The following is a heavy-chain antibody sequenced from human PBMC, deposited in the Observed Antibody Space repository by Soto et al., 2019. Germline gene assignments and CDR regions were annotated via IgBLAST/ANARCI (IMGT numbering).Heavy chain of an antibody. V-gene: IGHV4-4*02. CDR1: GGSISSSSW. CDR3: ARGIVVVPAATLGWWFDP. D-gene: IGHD2-2*01. J-gene: IGHJ5*02. Sequence: SETLSLTCAVSGGSISSSSWWNWVRQPPGKGLEWIGEIYHTGSTNYNPSLESRVTISVDKSKNQFSLNPNSVTAADTAVYYCARGIVVVPAATLGWWFDPWGQGTLVTVSS. CDR2: IYHTGST.